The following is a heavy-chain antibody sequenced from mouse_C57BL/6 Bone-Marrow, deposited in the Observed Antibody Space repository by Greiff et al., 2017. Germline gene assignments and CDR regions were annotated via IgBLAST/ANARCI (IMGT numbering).Heavy chain of an antibody. V-gene: IGHV14-3*01. CDR1: GFNIKNTY. CDR2: IDPANGNT. J-gene: IGHJ1*03. Sequence: EVQLQQSVAELVRPGASVKLSCTASGFNIKNTYMHWVKQRPEQGLEWIGRIDPANGNTKYAPKFQGKATITADTSSNTAYLQLSSLTSEDTAIYYCARASYYGSSRPRYFDVWGTGTTVTVSS. CDR3: ARASYYGSSRPRYFDV. D-gene: IGHD1-1*01.